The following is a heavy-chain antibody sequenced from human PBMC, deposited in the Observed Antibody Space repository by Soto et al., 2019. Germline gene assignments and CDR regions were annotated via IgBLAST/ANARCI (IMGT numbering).Heavy chain of an antibody. J-gene: IGHJ3*02. CDR3: AAALGAARDDAFDI. CDR2: INPNSGGT. Sequence: ASVKVSCKASGYTFTGYYIHWVRQAPGQGLEWMGWINPNSGGTNYAQKFQGWVTMTRDTSISTAYMELSRLRSDDTAVYYCAAALGAARDDAFDIWGQGTTVTVSS. CDR1: GYTFTGYY. D-gene: IGHD6-6*01. V-gene: IGHV1-2*04.